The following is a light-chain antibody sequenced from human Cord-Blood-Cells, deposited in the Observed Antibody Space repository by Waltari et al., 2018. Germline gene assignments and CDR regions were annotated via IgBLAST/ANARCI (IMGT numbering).Light chain of an antibody. CDR2: GAS. J-gene: IGKJ1*01. Sequence: EIVLTQSPATLSVSPGERATPSCRASQSVSSNLAWYQQKPGQAPRPLIYGASTRSTSIPARFSGSGSGTEFTLTISSLQSEDFAFCYCQQYNNWPRTFGQGTKVEIK. V-gene: IGKV3-15*01. CDR3: QQYNNWPRT. CDR1: QSVSSN.